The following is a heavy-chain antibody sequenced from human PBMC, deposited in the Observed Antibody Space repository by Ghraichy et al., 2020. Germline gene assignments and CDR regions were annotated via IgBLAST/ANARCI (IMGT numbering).Heavy chain of an antibody. Sequence: ETLSLTCAASGFTFSNYIMSWVRQAPGKGLEWVSLIGGSGDYTYYADSVKGRFTISRDNSENTLYLQMNSLRAEDTDVYYCAKGLPSNQYYCSGGNCYLGDDRGQGTLVTVSS. J-gene: IGHJ4*02. CDR2: IGGSGDYT. CDR1: GFTFSNYI. D-gene: IGHD2-15*01. V-gene: IGHV3-23*01. CDR3: AKGLPSNQYYCSGGNCYLGDD.